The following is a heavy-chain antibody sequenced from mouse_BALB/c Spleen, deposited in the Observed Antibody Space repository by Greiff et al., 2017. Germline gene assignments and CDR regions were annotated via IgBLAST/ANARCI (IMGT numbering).Heavy chain of an antibody. J-gene: IGHJ3*01. Sequence: EVMLVESGGDLVKPGGSLKLSCAASGFTFSSYGMSWVRQTPDKRLEWVATISSGGSYTYYPDSVKGRFTISRDNAKNTLYLQMSSLKSEDTAMYYSARHGRLRHWFAYWGQGTLVTVSA. V-gene: IGHV5-6*02. D-gene: IGHD2-4*01. CDR3: ARHGRLRHWFAY. CDR1: GFTFSSYG. CDR2: ISSGGSYT.